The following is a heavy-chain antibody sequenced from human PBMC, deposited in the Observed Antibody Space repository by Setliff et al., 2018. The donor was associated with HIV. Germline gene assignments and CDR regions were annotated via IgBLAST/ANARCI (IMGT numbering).Heavy chain of an antibody. Sequence: SVKVSCKASGDTFNSYAISWVRQAPGQGLEWMGGVIPIFGTANYAQKFQGRVTITADESTSTAYMELSSLRSEDTVVYYCAKGGYYDSTGYYYYYLYYLDEWGKGTTVTVSS. D-gene: IGHD3-22*01. CDR1: GDTFNSYA. V-gene: IGHV1-69*13. J-gene: IGHJ6*03. CDR3: AKGGYYDSTGYYYYYLYYLDE. CDR2: VIPIFGTA.